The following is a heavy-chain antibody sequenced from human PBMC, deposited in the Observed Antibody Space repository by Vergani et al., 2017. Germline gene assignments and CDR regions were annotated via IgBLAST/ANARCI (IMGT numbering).Heavy chain of an antibody. CDR1: GGSISSSSYY. Sequence: QLQLQESGPGLVKPSETLSLTCTVSGGSISSSSYYWGWIRQPPGKGLEWIGSIYYSGSTYYNPSLKSRVTISVDTSKNQFSLKLSSVTAADTAVYYWARHRRLSAGTRGYNGFDPWGQGTLVTVSS. CDR2: IYYSGST. CDR3: ARHRRLSAGTRGYNGFDP. J-gene: IGHJ5*02. V-gene: IGHV4-39*01. D-gene: IGHD6-25*01.